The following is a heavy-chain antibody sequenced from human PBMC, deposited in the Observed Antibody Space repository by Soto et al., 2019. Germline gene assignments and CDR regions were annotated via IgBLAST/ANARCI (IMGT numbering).Heavy chain of an antibody. J-gene: IGHJ6*02. V-gene: IGHV1-69*05. CDR3: ASLRAARIPYGMDV. CDR1: GGTFSSYA. D-gene: IGHD6-6*01. CDR2: IIPIFGTA. Sequence: GASVKVSCKASGGTFSSYAISWVRQAPGQGLEWMGGIIPIFGTANYAQKFQERVTITRDMSTSTAYMELSSLRSEDTAVYYCASLRAARIPYGMDVWGQGTTVTVSS.